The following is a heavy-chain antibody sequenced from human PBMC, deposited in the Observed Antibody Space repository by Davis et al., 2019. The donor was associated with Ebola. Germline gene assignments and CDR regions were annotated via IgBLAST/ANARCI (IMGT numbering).Heavy chain of an antibody. Sequence: GESLKISCAASGFSFSAYNMNWVRQAPGKGLEWVSAISGSGGSTYYADSVKGRFTISRDNSKNTLYLQMNSLRAEDTAVYYCAKHGSTSCYAGVCYFDYWGQGTLVTVSS. D-gene: IGHD2-2*01. CDR1: GFSFSAYN. CDR2: ISGSGGST. V-gene: IGHV3-23*01. CDR3: AKHGSTSCYAGVCYFDY. J-gene: IGHJ4*02.